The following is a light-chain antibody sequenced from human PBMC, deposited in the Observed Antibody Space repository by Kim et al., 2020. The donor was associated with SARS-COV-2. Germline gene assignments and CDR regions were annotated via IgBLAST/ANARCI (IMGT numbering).Light chain of an antibody. CDR2: SAS. V-gene: IGKV3-20*01. J-gene: IGKJ4*01. Sequence: SPGERATLSCRASQSLGSTYLAWYQQKPGEAPRLLIFSASSRATGIPDKFSGSGSGTDFTLTISRLEPEDFAVYYCQQYGSSPLTFGGGTKVDIK. CDR3: QQYGSSPLT. CDR1: QSLGSTY.